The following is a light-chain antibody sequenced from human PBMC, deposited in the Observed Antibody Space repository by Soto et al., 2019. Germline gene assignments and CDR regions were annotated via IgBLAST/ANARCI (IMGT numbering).Light chain of an antibody. CDR2: DVS. CDR1: SGDVGGYNF. CDR3: SSYANTSTLL. V-gene: IGLV2-14*01. J-gene: IGLJ2*01. Sequence: QSVLTQPASVSGSPGQSITISCTGTSGDVGGYNFVSWYQQHAGKAPKLVIYDVSHRPSGVSNRFSGSKSGATASLTISGLQAEDEGDYYCSSYANTSTLLFGGGTKLTVL.